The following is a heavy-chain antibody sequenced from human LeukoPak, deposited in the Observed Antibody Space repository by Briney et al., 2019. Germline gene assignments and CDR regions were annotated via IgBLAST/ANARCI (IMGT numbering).Heavy chain of an antibody. J-gene: IGHJ3*02. Sequence: GGSPRLSCAASGFTFSSYSMNWVRQAPGKGLEWVSYISSSSSTIYYADSVKGRFTISRDNAKNSLYLQMNSLRAEDTAVYYCARGRDSSGVYYYDSRKSFSPPNKESIDAFDIWGQGTMVTVSS. CDR2: ISSSSSTI. CDR1: GFTFSSYS. CDR3: ARGRDSSGVYYYDSRKSFSPPNKESIDAFDI. V-gene: IGHV3-48*04. D-gene: IGHD3-22*01.